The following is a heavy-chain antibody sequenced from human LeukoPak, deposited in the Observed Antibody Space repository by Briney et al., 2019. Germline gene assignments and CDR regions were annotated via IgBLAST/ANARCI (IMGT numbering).Heavy chain of an antibody. J-gene: IGHJ6*03. D-gene: IGHD2-2*01. CDR2: IIPIFGTA. Sequence: SVKVSCKASGGTFSSYAISWERQAPGQGLEWMGGIIPIFGTANYAQKFQGRVTITTDESTSTAYMELSSLRSEDTAVYYCARGGDIVVVPAATHYYYYYMDVWGKGTTVTVSS. CDR3: ARGGDIVVVPAATHYYYYYMDV. CDR1: GGTFSSYA. V-gene: IGHV1-69*05.